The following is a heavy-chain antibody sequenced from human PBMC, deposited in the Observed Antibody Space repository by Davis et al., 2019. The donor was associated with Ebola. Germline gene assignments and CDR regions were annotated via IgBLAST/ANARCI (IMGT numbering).Heavy chain of an antibody. Sequence: PGGSLRLSCAASGFTFSSYTMNWVRQAPGKGLEWVSYIGTRGDPTVYADSVKGRFTVSGDDANNSLSLLMNSLRDEDTAIYYCVRDYLFALDIWGQGTMVTVSS. CDR2: IGTRGDPT. CDR1: GFTFSSYT. CDR3: VRDYLFALDI. V-gene: IGHV3-48*02. J-gene: IGHJ3*02.